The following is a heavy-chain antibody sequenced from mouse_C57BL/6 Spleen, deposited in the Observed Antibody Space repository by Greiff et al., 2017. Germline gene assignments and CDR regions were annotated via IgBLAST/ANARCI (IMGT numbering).Heavy chain of an antibody. J-gene: IGHJ4*01. Sequence: VQLQQPGAELVKPGASVKMSCKASGYTFTSYWITWVKQRPGQGLEWIGDIYPGSGSTNYNEKFKSKATLTVDTSSSPAYMQRSSLTSEDSAVYYCARSYSNYAMDYWGQGTSVTVSS. V-gene: IGHV1-55*01. CDR3: ARSYSNYAMDY. D-gene: IGHD2-5*01. CDR2: IYPGSGST. CDR1: GYTFTSYW.